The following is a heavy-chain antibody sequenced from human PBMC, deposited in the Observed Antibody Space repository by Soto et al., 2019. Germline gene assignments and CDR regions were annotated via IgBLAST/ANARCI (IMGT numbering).Heavy chain of an antibody. CDR3: ARGPRVFFYYDSSGYWGYYFDY. Sequence: PGGSLRLSCAASGFTFSSYSMNWVRQAPGKGLEWIGEINHSGSTNYNPSLKSRVTISVDTSKNQFSLKLSSVTAADTAVYYCARGPRVFFYYDSSGYWGYYFDYWGQGTLVTVSS. V-gene: IGHV4-34*01. CDR2: INHSGST. D-gene: IGHD3-22*01. J-gene: IGHJ4*02. CDR1: GFTFSSYS.